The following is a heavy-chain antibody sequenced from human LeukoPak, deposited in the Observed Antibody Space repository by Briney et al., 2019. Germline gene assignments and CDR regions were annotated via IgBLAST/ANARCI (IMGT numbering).Heavy chain of an antibody. CDR2: ISGSGGST. CDR3: AKCGAYYYDSSGSGYFQH. CDR1: GFTFSSYA. V-gene: IGHV3-23*01. J-gene: IGHJ1*01. D-gene: IGHD3-22*01. Sequence: PGGSLRLSCAASGFTFSSYAMSWVRQAPGKGLEWVSAISGSGGSTYYADSVKGRFTISRDNSKNTLYLQMNSLRAEDTAVYYCAKCGAYYYDSSGSGYFQHWGQGTLVTVSS.